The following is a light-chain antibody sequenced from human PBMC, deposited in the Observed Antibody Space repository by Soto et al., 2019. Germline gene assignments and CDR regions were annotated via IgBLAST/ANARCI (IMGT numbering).Light chain of an antibody. J-gene: IGKJ4*01. CDR3: LHHGIWQCT. V-gene: IGKV3-11*01. CDR1: QSVSSY. CDR2: DAS. Sequence: EIVLTQSPATLSLSPGDEATLSCRASQSVSSYLAWYQQKPGQAPRLLIYDASKRATGIPARFGGSGSATDFTLTISSLEPEDFAVYYCLHHGIWQCTVGGGTKVDI.